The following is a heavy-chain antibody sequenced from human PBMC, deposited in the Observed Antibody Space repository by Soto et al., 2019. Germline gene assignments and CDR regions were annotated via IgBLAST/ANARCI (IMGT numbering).Heavy chain of an antibody. J-gene: IGHJ4*02. CDR2: ISGSGGST. V-gene: IGHV3-23*01. CDR3: AKKDIVVVTAAIPEDTDY. CDR1: GFTFSSYA. D-gene: IGHD2-2*02. Sequence: GGSLRLSCAASGFTFSSYAMSWVRQAPGKGLEWVSAISGSGGSTYYADSVKGRFTISRDNSKNTLYLQMNSLRAEDTAVYYCAKKDIVVVTAAIPEDTDYWGQGTLVTVYS.